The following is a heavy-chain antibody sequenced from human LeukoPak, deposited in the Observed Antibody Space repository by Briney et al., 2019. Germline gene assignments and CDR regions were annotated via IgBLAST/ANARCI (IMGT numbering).Heavy chain of an antibody. J-gene: IGHJ4*02. D-gene: IGHD1-26*01. CDR2: IYGSGVSI. Sequence: PGGSLRLSCVASGFTFKNCVMNWVRQAPGQGLEWLATIYGSGVSISYADSVKGRFTISRDNSNNTLYLQMNSLRAEDTAMYYCAKDLGWELPAEAYWGQGILVTVSS. V-gene: IGHV3-23*01. CDR3: AKDLGWELPAEAY. CDR1: GFTFKNCV.